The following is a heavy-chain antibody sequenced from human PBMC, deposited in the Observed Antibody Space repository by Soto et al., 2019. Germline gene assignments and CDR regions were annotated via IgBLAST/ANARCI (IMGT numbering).Heavy chain of an antibody. Sequence: SVKVSCKASGGTFSSYAISWVRQAPGQGLEWMGGIIPIFGTANYAQKFQGRVTITADKSTSTAYVELSSLRSEDTAVYYCARGHRTFGPLYSGMDVWGQGTTVTVSS. V-gene: IGHV1-69*06. J-gene: IGHJ6*02. CDR1: GGTFSSYA. CDR2: IIPIFGTA. CDR3: ARGHRTFGPLYSGMDV. D-gene: IGHD3-10*01.